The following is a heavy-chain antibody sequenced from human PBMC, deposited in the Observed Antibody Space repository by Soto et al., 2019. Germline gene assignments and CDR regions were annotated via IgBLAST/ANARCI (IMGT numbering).Heavy chain of an antibody. CDR2: IYYSGST. V-gene: IGHV4-59*08. CDR3: ARRVWPGQWYFEL. CDR1: GGSISSYY. J-gene: IGHJ2*01. D-gene: IGHD3-16*01. Sequence: QVQLQESGPGLVKPSETLSLTCTVSGGSISSYYWSWIRQPPGKGLEWIGYIYYSGSTNYNPSLKRRVTISVDTSKNQFSLNLSSVTAADTAVYYCARRVWPGQWYFELWGRGTLVTVSS.